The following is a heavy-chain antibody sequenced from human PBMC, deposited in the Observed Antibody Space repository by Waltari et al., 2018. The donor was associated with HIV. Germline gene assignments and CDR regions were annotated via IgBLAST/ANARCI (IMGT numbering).Heavy chain of an antibody. CDR3: ARDPRSSGYYGMDV. V-gene: IGHV3-53*01. CDR2: IYSGGSR. CDR1: GFTIRSNY. D-gene: IGHD1-26*01. Sequence: EVQLVASGGGLIEPGGSLRVSCAASGFTIRSNYMSWVRQAPGKGLEWVSVIYSGGSRYYADSVKGRFIISGDNSKNTVSLHMNSLRAEDTAVYYCARDPRSSGYYGMDVWGQGIKVTVSS. J-gene: IGHJ6*02.